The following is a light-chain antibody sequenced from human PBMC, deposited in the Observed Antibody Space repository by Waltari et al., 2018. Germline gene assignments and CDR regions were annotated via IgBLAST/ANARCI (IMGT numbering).Light chain of an antibody. CDR1: QSVDSY. CDR3: QQRSNWPPT. Sequence: SCRASQSVDSYLAWYQQKPGQPPRLLIYEISTRAADIPARFSGGGPGTDFTLTISSLEPEDSALYFCQQRSNWPPTFGGGTKVEIK. J-gene: IGKJ4*01. CDR2: EIS. V-gene: IGKV3-11*01.